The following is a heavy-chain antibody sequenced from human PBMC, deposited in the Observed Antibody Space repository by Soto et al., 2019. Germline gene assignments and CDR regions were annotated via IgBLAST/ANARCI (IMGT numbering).Heavy chain of an antibody. Sequence: QVQLQESGPGMVKASETLSLTCTVSGGSIRTYYWSWIRQSPGKGLEWIGHRYYSGSTNYNPSLKSRVTISVDTSKNQFSLNLNPVTAADTAVYYCARGMGTNTGSRIYGVDVWGQGTAVTVS. D-gene: IGHD1-1*01. CDR1: GGSIRTYY. CDR2: RYYSGST. CDR3: ARGMGTNTGSRIYGVDV. J-gene: IGHJ6*02. V-gene: IGHV4-59*01.